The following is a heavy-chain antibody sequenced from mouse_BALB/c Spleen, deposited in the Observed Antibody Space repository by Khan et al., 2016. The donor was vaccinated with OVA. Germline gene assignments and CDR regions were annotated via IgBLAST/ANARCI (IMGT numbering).Heavy chain of an antibody. CDR2: ISYSGST. V-gene: IGHV3-2*02. CDR1: GYSITSDYA. CDR3: ASIILYYYVSNFEGYYFDY. D-gene: IGHD1-1*01. Sequence: EVQLQESGPGLVKPSQSLSLTCTVTGYSITSDYAWNWIRQFPGNKLEWMGYISYSGSTAYNPSLKSRISITRDTSKNQVFLQLNSVTTEDTATXYCASIILYYYVSNFEGYYFDYCGQGTTLTVSS. J-gene: IGHJ2*01.